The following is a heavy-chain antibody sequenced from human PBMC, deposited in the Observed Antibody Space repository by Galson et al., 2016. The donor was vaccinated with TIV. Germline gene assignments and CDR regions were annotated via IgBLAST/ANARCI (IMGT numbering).Heavy chain of an antibody. CDR3: AAVAGSSIDY. CDR1: GFTFSDYF. CDR2: ISISGDTI. V-gene: IGHV3-11*04. J-gene: IGHJ4*02. D-gene: IGHD6-19*01. Sequence: SLRLSCAASGFTFSDYFISWIRQAPGKGLEWISYISISGDTIYYADSVKGRFSISRDNAKNSVYLQMNSLGADDSAVYYCAAVAGSSIDYWGQGTLVTVSS.